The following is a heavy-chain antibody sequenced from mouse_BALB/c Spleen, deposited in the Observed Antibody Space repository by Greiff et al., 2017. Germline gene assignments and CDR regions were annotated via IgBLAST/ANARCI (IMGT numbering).Heavy chain of an antibody. CDR1: GYSITSDYA. CDR3: ASLYYRYDGGDYYFDY. D-gene: IGHD2-14*01. J-gene: IGHJ2*01. Sequence: EVKLMESGPGLVKPSQSLSLTCTVTGYSITSDYAWNWIRQFPGNKLEWMGYISYSGSTSYNPSLKSRISITRDTSKNQFFLQLNSVTTEDTATYYCASLYYRYDGGDYYFDYWGQGTTLTVSS. CDR2: ISYSGST. V-gene: IGHV3-2*02.